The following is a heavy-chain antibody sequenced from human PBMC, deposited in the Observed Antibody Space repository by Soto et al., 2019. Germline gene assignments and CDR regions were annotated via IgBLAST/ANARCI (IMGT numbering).Heavy chain of an antibody. J-gene: IGHJ4*02. V-gene: IGHV3-48*02. CDR1: GFTFSSYS. Sequence: PGGSLRLSCAASGFTFSSYSMNWVRQAPGKGLEWVSYISSSSSTIYYADSVKGRFTISRDNAKNSLYLQMNSLRDEDTAVYYCARPLKPTYGFWSGFYAFWGRGTLVTVSS. CDR3: ARPLKPTYGFWSGFYAF. CDR2: ISSSSSTI. D-gene: IGHD3-3*01.